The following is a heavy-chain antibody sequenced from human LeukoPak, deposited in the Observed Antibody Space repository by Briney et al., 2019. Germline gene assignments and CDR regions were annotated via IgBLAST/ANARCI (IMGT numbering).Heavy chain of an antibody. V-gene: IGHV4-59*11. D-gene: IGHD1-1*01. J-gene: IGHJ5*02. CDR3: ARDTYDSYFDP. Sequence: SETLSLTCTVSGDSINSHHWNWIRQPPGKGLEWIGYMYYSGSTMYNRSLKSRVAISIDTSKNQFSLKLGSVTAADTAVYSCARDTYDSYFDPWGQGTLVTVSS. CDR1: GDSINSHH. CDR2: MYYSGST.